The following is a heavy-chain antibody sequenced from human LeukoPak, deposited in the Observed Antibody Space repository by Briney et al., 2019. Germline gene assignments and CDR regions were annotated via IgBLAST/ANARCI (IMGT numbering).Heavy chain of an antibody. D-gene: IGHD1-26*01. CDR2: ISSSSSYI. Sequence: PGGSLRLSCAASGFTFSSYSMNWVRQAPGKGLEWVSSISSSSSYIYYADSVKGRFTISRDNAKNSLYLQMNSLRAEDTAAYYCARVISMGASEWGQGTLVTVSS. CDR3: ARVISMGASE. J-gene: IGHJ4*02. CDR1: GFTFSSYS. V-gene: IGHV3-21*01.